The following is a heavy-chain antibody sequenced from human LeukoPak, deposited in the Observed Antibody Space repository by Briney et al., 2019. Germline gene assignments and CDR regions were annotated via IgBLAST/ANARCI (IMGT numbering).Heavy chain of an antibody. CDR3: ARVDGSSAVDY. Sequence: PSETLSLTCTVSGGYINSGDYYWSWIRQPPGKGLEWIGYIYYSGSTYYSPSLKSRVTISVDTSKNQFSLKLSSVTAADTAVYYCARVDGSSAVDYWGQGTLVTVSS. CDR2: IYYSGST. V-gene: IGHV4-30-4*01. D-gene: IGHD3-22*01. CDR1: GGYINSGDYY. J-gene: IGHJ4*02.